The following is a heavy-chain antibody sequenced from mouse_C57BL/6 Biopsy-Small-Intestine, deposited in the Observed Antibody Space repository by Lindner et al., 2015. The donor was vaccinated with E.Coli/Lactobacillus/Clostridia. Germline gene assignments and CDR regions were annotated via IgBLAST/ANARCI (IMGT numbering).Heavy chain of an antibody. CDR1: GYSFTGYY. J-gene: IGHJ1*03. D-gene: IGHD4-1*01. Sequence: VQLQESGPGLVKPGASVKISCKASGYSFTGYYMNWVKQSPEKSLEWIGEINPSTGGTTYNQKFKAKATLTVDKSSSTAYMQLKSLTSEDSAVYYCARWAGTAYWYFDVWGTGTTVTVSS. CDR2: INPSTGGT. V-gene: IGHV1-42*01. CDR3: ARWAGTAYWYFDV.